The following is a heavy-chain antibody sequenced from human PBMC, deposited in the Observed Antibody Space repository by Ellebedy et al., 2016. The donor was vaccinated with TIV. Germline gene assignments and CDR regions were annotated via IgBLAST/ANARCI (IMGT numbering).Heavy chain of an antibody. CDR3: VRAHGWYSGYFDY. Sequence: GGSLRLSXAASGFTFSPYWMHWVRQAPGKGLVWVARVKSDGINRDYADSVKGRFTISRDNARNTLYLQMNDLRVDDTAIYYCVRAHGWYSGYFDYWGQGALVTVSS. V-gene: IGHV3-74*01. D-gene: IGHD6-19*01. CDR1: GFTFSPYW. J-gene: IGHJ4*02. CDR2: VKSDGINR.